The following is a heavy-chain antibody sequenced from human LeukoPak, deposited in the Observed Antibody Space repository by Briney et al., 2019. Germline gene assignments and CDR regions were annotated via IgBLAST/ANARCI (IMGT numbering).Heavy chain of an antibody. Sequence: GGSLRLSCAASGFTFSSYAMSWVRQAPGKGLEWVSAISGSGGSTYYADSVKGRFTISRDNSKSTLYLQMDSLRAEDTAIYYCTKAPYGSGSNWFDPWGQGTLVTVSS. CDR2: ISGSGGST. CDR3: TKAPYGSGSNWFDP. V-gene: IGHV3-23*01. D-gene: IGHD3-10*01. J-gene: IGHJ5*02. CDR1: GFTFSSYA.